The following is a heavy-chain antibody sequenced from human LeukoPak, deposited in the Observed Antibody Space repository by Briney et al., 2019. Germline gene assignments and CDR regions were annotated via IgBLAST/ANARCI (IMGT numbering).Heavy chain of an antibody. CDR3: AREEGGPGFDY. CDR2: ISSRSSDI. Sequence: GGSLRLSCAASGFTFSRHSMNWVRQAPGKGLEWVSSISSRSSDIYYIDSVKGRSTISRDNAKNSLYLQMNSLRAEDTAVYYCAREEGGPGFDYWGQGTLVTVSS. J-gene: IGHJ4*02. CDR1: GFTFSRHS. D-gene: IGHD2-15*01. V-gene: IGHV3-21*01.